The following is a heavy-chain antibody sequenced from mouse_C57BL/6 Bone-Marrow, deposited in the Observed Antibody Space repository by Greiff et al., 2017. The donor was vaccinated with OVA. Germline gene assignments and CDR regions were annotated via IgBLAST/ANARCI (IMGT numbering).Heavy chain of an antibody. CDR1: GYTFTNYW. V-gene: IGHV1-63*01. CDR2: IYPGGGYT. J-gene: IGHJ1*03. D-gene: IGHD1-1*01. Sequence: VQLQQSGAELVRPGTSVKMSCTASGYTFTNYWIGWAKQRPGHGLEWIGDIYPGGGYTNYNEKLKGKATLTADKSSRTAYMQFSSLTSEDAAIYYGARNYGSSYHWYFDVRGTGTTVTVSS. CDR3: ARNYGSSYHWYFDV.